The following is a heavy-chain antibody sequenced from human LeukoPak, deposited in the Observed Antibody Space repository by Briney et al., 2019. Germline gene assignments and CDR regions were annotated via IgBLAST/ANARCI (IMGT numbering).Heavy chain of an antibody. D-gene: IGHD4-17*01. CDR2: IYSGGST. Sequence: PGGSLRLSCAASGFTVSSNYMSWVRQAPGKGLEWVSVIYSGGSTYYADSVKGRFTISRDNSKNTLYLQMNSLRAEDTAVYYCARNSAAYGGYLNYGMGVWGQGTTVTVSS. CDR3: ARNSAAYGGYLNYGMGV. V-gene: IGHV3-53*01. J-gene: IGHJ6*02. CDR1: GFTVSSNY.